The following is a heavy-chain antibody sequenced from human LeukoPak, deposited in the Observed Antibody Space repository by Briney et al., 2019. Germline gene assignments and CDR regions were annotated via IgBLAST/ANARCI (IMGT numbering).Heavy chain of an antibody. Sequence: GGSLRLSCIGSGFPLSKYAMNWVRQAPGKGLEWVSLISTSGNTHYADSVKGRFVISRDNSKNTLYLQMNSLRAADTAVYYCARDKGTSYLSSFDYWGQGTLVTVSS. V-gene: IGHV3-23*01. J-gene: IGHJ4*02. CDR1: GFPLSKYA. CDR2: ISTSGNT. D-gene: IGHD6-6*01. CDR3: ARDKGTSYLSSFDY.